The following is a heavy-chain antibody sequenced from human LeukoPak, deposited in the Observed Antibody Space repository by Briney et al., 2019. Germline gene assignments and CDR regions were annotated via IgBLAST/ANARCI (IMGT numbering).Heavy chain of an antibody. V-gene: IGHV3-43D*03. CDR3: AKDVAAYGGAPQIDY. CDR2: ITWDGDST. D-gene: IGHD3-10*01. Sequence: GGSLRLSCAASGFTFSNYWMHWVRQPPGKGLEWVSLITWDGDSTYYADSVKGRFTISRDNSSNSLYLQMTSLRPEDTALYYCAKDVAAYGGAPQIDYWGQGTLVTVSS. CDR1: GFTFSNYW. J-gene: IGHJ4*02.